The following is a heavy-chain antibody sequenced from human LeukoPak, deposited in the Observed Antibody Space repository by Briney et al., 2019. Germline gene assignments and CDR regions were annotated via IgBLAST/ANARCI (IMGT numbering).Heavy chain of an antibody. D-gene: IGHD5-18*01. CDR1: SDSISSSY. CDR2: IYYSGST. CDR3: ARDRGYKAFDI. J-gene: IGHJ3*02. Sequence: SETLSLTCTVSSDSISSSYWSWIRQPPGKGLEWIGYIYYSGSTNYNPSLKSRVAISVDTSKNQFSLKLNSVTAADTAVYYCARDRGYKAFDIWGQGTMVTVSS. V-gene: IGHV4-59*01.